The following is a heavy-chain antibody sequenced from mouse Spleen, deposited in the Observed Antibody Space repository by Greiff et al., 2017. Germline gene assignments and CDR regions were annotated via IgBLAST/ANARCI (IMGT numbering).Heavy chain of an antibody. J-gene: IGHJ1*03. CDR3: ACYYYGSSWYFDV. V-gene: IGHV1-82*01. D-gene: IGHD1-1*01. CDR2: IYPGDGDT. Sequence: QVQLQQSGPELVKPGASVKISCKASGYAFSSSWMNWVKQRPGKGLEWIGRIYPGDGDTNYNGKFKGKATLTADKSSSTAYMQLSSLTSEDSAVYFCACYYYGSSWYFDVWGTGTTVTVSS. CDR1: GYAFSSSW.